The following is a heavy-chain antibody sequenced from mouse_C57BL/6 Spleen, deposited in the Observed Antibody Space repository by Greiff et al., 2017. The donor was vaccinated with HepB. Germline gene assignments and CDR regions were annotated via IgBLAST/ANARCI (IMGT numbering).Heavy chain of an antibody. CDR3: SYSNLWYFDV. D-gene: IGHD2-5*01. Sequence: EVQLQQSGPELVKPGASVKISCKASGYTFTDYYMNWVKQSHGKSLEWIGDINPNNGGTSYNQKFKGKATLTVDKSSSTAYMELRSLTSEDSAVYYCSYSNLWYFDVWGTGTTVTVSS. V-gene: IGHV1-26*01. J-gene: IGHJ1*03. CDR2: INPNNGGT. CDR1: GYTFTDYY.